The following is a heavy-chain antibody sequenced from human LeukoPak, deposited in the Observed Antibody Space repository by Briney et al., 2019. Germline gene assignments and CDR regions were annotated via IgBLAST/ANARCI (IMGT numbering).Heavy chain of an antibody. CDR3: VRDNPRCCGVIPANIDDY. Sequence: GGSLRLSCAASGFTFSRDSMNWVRQAPGKGLEWVSYINGGGSPIFYADSVRGRFTIPRDNAKNSLPLQMNSLRAEDTAVYYCVRDNPRCCGVIPANIDDYWGQGTLVTVSS. V-gene: IGHV3-48*01. D-gene: IGHD2-21*01. J-gene: IGHJ4*02. CDR2: INGGGSPI. CDR1: GFTFSRDS.